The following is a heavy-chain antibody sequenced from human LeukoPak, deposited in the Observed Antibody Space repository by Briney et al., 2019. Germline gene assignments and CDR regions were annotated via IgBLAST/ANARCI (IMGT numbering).Heavy chain of an antibody. CDR2: MNPNSGNT. CDR1: GYTFTSYD. CDR3: ARGDYDFWSGYPNYPTYYYYGMDA. D-gene: IGHD3-3*01. J-gene: IGHJ6*01. V-gene: IGHV1-8*01. Sequence: ASVKVSCKASGYTFTSYDINWVRQATGQGLEWMGWMNPNSGNTGYAQKFQGRVTMTRNTPISTAYMELSSLRSEDTAVYYCARGDYDFWSGYPNYPTYYYYGMDAWGQGTTVTVSS.